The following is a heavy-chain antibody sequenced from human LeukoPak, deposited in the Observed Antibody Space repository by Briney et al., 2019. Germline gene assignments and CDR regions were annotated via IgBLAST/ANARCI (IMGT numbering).Heavy chain of an antibody. D-gene: IGHD3-10*01. CDR1: GFTFSSYW. Sequence: GGSLRLSCAASGFTFSSYWMHWVRQAPGKGLVWVSRINSDGSSTSYADSVKGRFTISRDNAKNMLYLQMNSPRAEETAVYYCARSYYYGSGSPLGYWGQGTLVTVSS. CDR3: ARSYYYGSGSPLGY. CDR2: INSDGSST. V-gene: IGHV3-74*01. J-gene: IGHJ4*02.